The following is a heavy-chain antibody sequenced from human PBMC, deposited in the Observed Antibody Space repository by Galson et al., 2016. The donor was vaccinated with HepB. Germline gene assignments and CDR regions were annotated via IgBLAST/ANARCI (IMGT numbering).Heavy chain of an antibody. CDR3: ARDRDNYGSGSDY. V-gene: IGHV1-18*01. D-gene: IGHD3-10*01. CDR2: ITTYSGDT. CDR1: GYSFTCHS. J-gene: IGHJ2*01. Sequence: SVKVSCKASGYSFTCHSISWVRQAPGQGLEWMGYITTYSGDTYYAPNLQGRVTMTTDTSTRTAYMELRSLRSDDTAVYYCARDRDNYGSGSDYWGRGTLVTVSS.